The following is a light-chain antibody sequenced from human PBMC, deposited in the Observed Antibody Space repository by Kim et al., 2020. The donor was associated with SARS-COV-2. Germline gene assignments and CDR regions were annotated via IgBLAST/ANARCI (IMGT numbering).Light chain of an antibody. V-gene: IGKV3-20*01. CDR1: QSVSSNY. CDR3: QQYGSSPSYT. Sequence: SPGEPATLSCRASQSVSSNYLAWYQQKPGQAPRLLIYGASSRATGIPDRFSGTGSGTDFTLTISRLEPEDFAVYYCQQYGSSPSYTFGQGTKLEI. CDR2: GAS. J-gene: IGKJ2*01.